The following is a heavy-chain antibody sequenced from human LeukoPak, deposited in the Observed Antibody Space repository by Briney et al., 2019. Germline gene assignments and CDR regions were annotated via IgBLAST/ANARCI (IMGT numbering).Heavy chain of an antibody. CDR1: GFTFSSYA. V-gene: IGHV3-30-3*01. D-gene: IGHD5-12*01. CDR2: ISYDGSNK. CDR3: ARAIVATGIDY. J-gene: IGHJ4*02. Sequence: GRTLRLSCAASGFTFSSYAMHWVRQAPGKGLEWVAVISYDGSNKYYADSVKGRFTISRDNSKNTLYLQMNSLRAEDTAVYYCARAIVATGIDYWGQGTLVTVSS.